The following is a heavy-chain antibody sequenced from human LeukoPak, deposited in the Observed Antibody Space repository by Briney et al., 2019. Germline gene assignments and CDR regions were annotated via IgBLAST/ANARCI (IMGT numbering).Heavy chain of an antibody. Sequence: GGSLRLSCAASGFSLGDYYMTWIRQAPGKGLEWISYITANGISMYYSDSVQGRFTISRDNAKNSLFLQMNGLRADDTAAYFCARFLERWPRGYYFDCWGQGTLVTVSS. CDR1: GFSLGDYY. CDR2: ITANGISM. D-gene: IGHD3-3*01. V-gene: IGHV3-11*01. J-gene: IGHJ4*02. CDR3: ARFLERWPRGYYFDC.